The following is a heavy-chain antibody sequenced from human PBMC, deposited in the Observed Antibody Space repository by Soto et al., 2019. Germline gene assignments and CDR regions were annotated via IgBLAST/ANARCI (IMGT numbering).Heavy chain of an antibody. D-gene: IGHD6-13*01. Sequence: GGSLRLSCAASGFTFSSYSMNWVRQAPGKGLEWVSSISSSSSYIYYADSVKGRFTISRDNAKNSLYLQMNSLRAEDTAVYYCASSIAAAGDAFDIWGQGTMVTV. J-gene: IGHJ3*02. V-gene: IGHV3-21*01. CDR1: GFTFSSYS. CDR3: ASSIAAAGDAFDI. CDR2: ISSSSSYI.